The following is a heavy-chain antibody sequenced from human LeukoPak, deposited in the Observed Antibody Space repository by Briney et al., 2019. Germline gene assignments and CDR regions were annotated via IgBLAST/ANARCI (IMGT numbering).Heavy chain of an antibody. V-gene: IGHV5-51*01. CDR3: ARRGRADWLALFDT. D-gene: IGHD3-16*01. Sequence: GESRKISCKCSGYSFSNYWIGWARQMPGKGLEWMGIIYPGDSDTRYSPSFQGQVTISVDKSISTAYLQWSSLKASDTAMYYCARRGRADWLALFDTWGQGTLVTVSS. CDR1: GYSFSNYW. CDR2: IYPGDSDT. J-gene: IGHJ4*02.